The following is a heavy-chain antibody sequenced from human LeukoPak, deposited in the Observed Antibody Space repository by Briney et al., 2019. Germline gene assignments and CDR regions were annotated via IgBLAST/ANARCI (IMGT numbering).Heavy chain of an antibody. CDR2: ICSNGVCK. J-gene: IGHJ4*02. D-gene: IGHD3-22*01. CDR1: GFTFSNYA. Sequence: GGSLRLSCAASGFTFSNYAMYWVRQAPGKGLEYVSAICSNGVCKDYANSVKGRITISRDKSKNRLFLQMGSLRAEDMAVYYCARGGYYDSSGSFEYWGQGTLVTVSS. CDR3: ARGGYYDSSGSFEY. V-gene: IGHV3-64*01.